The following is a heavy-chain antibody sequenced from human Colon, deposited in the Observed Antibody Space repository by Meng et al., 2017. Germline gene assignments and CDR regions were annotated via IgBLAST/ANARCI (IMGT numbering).Heavy chain of an antibody. CDR2: ITGRGDTT. J-gene: IGHJ5*02. D-gene: IGHD2-21*01. CDR3: ARETPSCGGDCYDL. CDR1: GFTFNSYE. V-gene: IGHV3-48*03. Sequence: SLKISCAASGFTFNSYEMCWVRQAPGTGLEWISYITGRGDTTHYADSVKGRFTTSRDNAQNLLYLQMNSLRAEDTAVYYCARETPSCGGDCYDLWGQGTQVTVSS.